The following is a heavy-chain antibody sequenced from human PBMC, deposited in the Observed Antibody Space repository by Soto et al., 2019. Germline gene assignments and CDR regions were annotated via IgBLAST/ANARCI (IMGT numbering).Heavy chain of an antibody. CDR3: ATYDYSDFDFDD. D-gene: IGHD4-17*01. J-gene: IGHJ4*02. Sequence: QVQLQESGPGLVKPSQTLSLTCTVSGGSITSHTHYWSWIRQHPGKGLEWIGNIYFRGTTYYNPSLESRAIISVDTSKNQFSLSLTSVTAADTAVYFCATYDYSDFDFDDWGQGTLVSVSS. CDR2: IYFRGTT. V-gene: IGHV4-31*03. CDR1: GGSITSHTHY.